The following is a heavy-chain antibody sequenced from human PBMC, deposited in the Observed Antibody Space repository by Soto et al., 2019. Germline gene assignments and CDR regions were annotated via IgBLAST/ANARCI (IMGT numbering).Heavy chain of an antibody. V-gene: IGHV3-73*02. J-gene: IGHJ6*02. Sequence: EVQLVESGGGLVQPGGSLKLSCAASGFIFSGSAIHWVRQASGKGLEWVGRIRSRANNFATSSAASVKGSFTFSRDDSKNTAYLQMTPLKREDTAVYYCARGQGAAIGDYYYHGMDVWGQGTTITVSS. CDR3: ARGQGAAIGDYYYHGMDV. D-gene: IGHD2-2*02. CDR1: GFIFSGSA. CDR2: IRSRANNFAT.